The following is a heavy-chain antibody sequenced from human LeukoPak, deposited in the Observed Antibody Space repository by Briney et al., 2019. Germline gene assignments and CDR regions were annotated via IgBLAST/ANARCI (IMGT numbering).Heavy chain of an antibody. D-gene: IGHD6-6*01. CDR3: AKVQISYSSSKDDAFDI. CDR2: ISSSSSYI. J-gene: IGHJ4*02. Sequence: AGGSLRLSCAASGFTFSSYSMNWVRQAPGKGLEWVSSISSSSSYIYYADSVKGRFTISRDNSKNTLYLQMNSLRAEDTAVYYCAKVQISYSSSKDDAFDIWGQGTLVTVSS. CDR1: GFTFSSYS. V-gene: IGHV3-21*04.